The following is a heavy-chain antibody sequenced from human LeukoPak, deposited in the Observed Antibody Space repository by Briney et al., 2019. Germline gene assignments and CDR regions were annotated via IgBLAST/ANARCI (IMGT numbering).Heavy chain of an antibody. V-gene: IGHV4-59*01. CDR2: IYYSGST. D-gene: IGHD6-13*01. CDR1: GGSISSYH. CDR3: ARAGYSSSWYLGFDY. Sequence: SETLSLTCTVSGGSISSYHWSWIRQPPGKGLEWIGYIYYSGSTNYNPSLKSRVTISVDTSKNQFSLKLSSVTAADTAVYYCARAGYSSSWYLGFDYWGQGTLVTVSS. J-gene: IGHJ4*02.